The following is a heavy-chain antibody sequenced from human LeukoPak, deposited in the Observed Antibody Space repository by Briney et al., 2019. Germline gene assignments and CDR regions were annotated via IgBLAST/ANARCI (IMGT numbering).Heavy chain of an antibody. CDR2: IYSGGST. CDR1: EFSVGSNY. Sequence: GSLRLSCAASEFSVGSNYMTWVRPAPGKGLEWVSLIYSGGSTYYADSVKGRFTISRDNSKNTLYLQMNSLRAEDTAVYYCVEEGAARFDYWGQGTLVAVSS. V-gene: IGHV3-66*01. CDR3: VEEGAARFDY. D-gene: IGHD5-18*01. J-gene: IGHJ4*02.